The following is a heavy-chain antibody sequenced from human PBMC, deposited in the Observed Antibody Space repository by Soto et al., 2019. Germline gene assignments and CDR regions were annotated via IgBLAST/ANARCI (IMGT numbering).Heavy chain of an antibody. J-gene: IGHJ4*02. V-gene: IGHV1-69*13. Sequence: ASVKVSCKASGGTFSSYATSWVRQAPGQGLEWMGGIIPIFGTANYAQKFQGRVTITADESTSTAYMELSSLRSEDTAVYYCAIPREFLEWKTKNSGNSPFDYWGQGTLVTVS. CDR1: GGTFSSYA. D-gene: IGHD3-3*01. CDR2: IIPIFGTA. CDR3: AIPREFLEWKTKNSGNSPFDY.